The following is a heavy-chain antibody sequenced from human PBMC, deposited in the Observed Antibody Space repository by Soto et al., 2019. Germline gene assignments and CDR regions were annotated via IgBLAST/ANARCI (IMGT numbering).Heavy chain of an antibody. V-gene: IGHV3-53*04. CDR1: GFSVSSNY. Sequence: LRLSCAASGFSVSSNYMTWVRQAPGKGLEWVSLVYNGGATHYAASVKGRFTISTHSSQSTLFLQMNSLRTEDTATYYCVRGRYGSEIHWGQGTLVTVS. D-gene: IGHD3-10*01. CDR2: VYNGGAT. CDR3: VRGRYGSEIH. J-gene: IGHJ4*02.